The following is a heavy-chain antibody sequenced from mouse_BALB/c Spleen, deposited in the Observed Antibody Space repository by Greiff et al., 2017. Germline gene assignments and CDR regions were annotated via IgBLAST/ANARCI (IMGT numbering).Heavy chain of an antibody. CDR2: ICAGGST. J-gene: IGHJ3*01. Sequence: QVQLKESGPGLVAPSQSLSLTCTVSGFSFTSYGVHWVRQPPGKGLEWLGVICAGGSTNYNSALMSRLSISKDNSKSQLFLKMNSLQTDDTAMYYCARDQDGNYAWFAYWGQGTLVTVSA. CDR1: GFSFTSYG. V-gene: IGHV2-9*02. CDR3: ARDQDGNYAWFAY. D-gene: IGHD2-1*01.